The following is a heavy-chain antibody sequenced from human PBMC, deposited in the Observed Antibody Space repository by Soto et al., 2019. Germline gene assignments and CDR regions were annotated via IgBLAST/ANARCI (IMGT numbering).Heavy chain of an antibody. J-gene: IGHJ3*01. CDR2: ISGSGDIT. CDR3: AKSPPPADAFDF. V-gene: IGHV3-23*01. CDR1: GITFINYA. Sequence: EVQLLESGGGLVQPGGSLRLSCAASGITFINYAMSWVRQAPGKGLEWVSTISGSGDITYHADSVKGRFTISRDNSKNTLYLQMNGLRAEDTAVYYGAKSPPPADAFDFWGQGTVVTVSS.